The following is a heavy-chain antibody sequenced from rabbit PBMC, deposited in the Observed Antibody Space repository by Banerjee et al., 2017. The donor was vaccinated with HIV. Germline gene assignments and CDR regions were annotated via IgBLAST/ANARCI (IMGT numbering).Heavy chain of an antibody. V-gene: IGHV1S43*01. D-gene: IGHD2-1*01. CDR1: GFDFSSYW. CDR3: AREPSYDDAGDFDFDL. Sequence: QEQLVESGGGLVQPEGSLTLTCKASGFDFSSYWMCWVRQAPGKGLELIACIYTSSGSTWYASWVNGRFTISRSTSLNTVDLKMTSLTAADTATYFCAREPSYDDAGDFDFDLWGPGTLVTVS. CDR2: IYTSSGST. J-gene: IGHJ4*01.